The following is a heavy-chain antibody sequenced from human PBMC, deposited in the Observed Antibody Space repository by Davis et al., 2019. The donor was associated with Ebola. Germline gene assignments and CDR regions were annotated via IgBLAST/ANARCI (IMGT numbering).Heavy chain of an antibody. Sequence: SETLSLTCTLSGGSISNYYWTWIRQSPGKGLEWIGNVYYSGNTHYNPSLKSRATISVDTSENHFSLRLRSVTTADTAVYYCARDHGAGNLDVWGQGTTVTVSS. V-gene: IGHV4-59*12. CDR1: GGSISNYY. J-gene: IGHJ6*02. CDR3: ARDHGAGNLDV. CDR2: VYYSGNT. D-gene: IGHD3-16*01.